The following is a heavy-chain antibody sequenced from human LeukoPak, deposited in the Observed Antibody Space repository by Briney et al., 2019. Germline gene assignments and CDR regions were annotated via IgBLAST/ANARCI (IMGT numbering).Heavy chain of an antibody. D-gene: IGHD6-13*01. CDR2: IYHSGST. V-gene: IGHV4-30-2*01. Sequence: PSETLSLTCTVSGGSISSGGYSWSWIRQPPGKGLEWIGYIYHSGSTYYNPSLKSRVTISVDRSKNQFSLKLSSVTAADTAVYYCARVPLVQQLAWFDPWGQGTLVTVSS. CDR3: ARVPLVQQLAWFDP. J-gene: IGHJ5*02. CDR1: GGSISSGGYS.